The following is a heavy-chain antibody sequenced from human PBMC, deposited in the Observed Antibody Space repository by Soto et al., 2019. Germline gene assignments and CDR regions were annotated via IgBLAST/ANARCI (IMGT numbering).Heavy chain of an antibody. D-gene: IGHD6-19*01. CDR3: ARRSGWDGFDR. Sequence: SETLSLTCTVSGGSISTSSYYWGWIRQPPGKGLEWIGGMYYTGSTYYNPSLKSRVTMSVDTSNNQFSLRLRSVTAADTSMYCGARRSGWDGFDRWGQGTMVTVSS. CDR2: MYYTGST. V-gene: IGHV4-39*01. CDR1: GGSISTSSYY. J-gene: IGHJ3*02.